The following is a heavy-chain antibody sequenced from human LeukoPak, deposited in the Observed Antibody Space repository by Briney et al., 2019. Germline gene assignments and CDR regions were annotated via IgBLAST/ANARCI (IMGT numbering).Heavy chain of an antibody. CDR3: ARAHGAAID. V-gene: IGHV4-34*01. CDR2: INHSGST. Sequence: PSETLSLTCAVYGGSFSGYYWSWIRQPPGKGLEWIGEINHSGSTNYNPSLKSRVTISVDTSKNQFSLKMSSVTAADTAVYYCARAHGAAIDWGQGTLVTVSS. CDR1: GGSFSGYY. D-gene: IGHD2-2*01. J-gene: IGHJ4*02.